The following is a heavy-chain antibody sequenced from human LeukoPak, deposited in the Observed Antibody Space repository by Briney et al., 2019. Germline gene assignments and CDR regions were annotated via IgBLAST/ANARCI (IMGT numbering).Heavy chain of an antibody. Sequence: GGSLRLSCAASGFNVASNYMTWVRQAPGKGLEWVAVVGNDEKTKFYADSLKGRFTISRDNSKNTLYLQMNSLRDEDTAVYYCARERQAGGTPFDYWGQGSLVTVSS. CDR1: GFNVASNY. V-gene: IGHV3-30*04. CDR2: VGNDEKTK. D-gene: IGHD1-26*01. J-gene: IGHJ4*02. CDR3: ARERQAGGTPFDY.